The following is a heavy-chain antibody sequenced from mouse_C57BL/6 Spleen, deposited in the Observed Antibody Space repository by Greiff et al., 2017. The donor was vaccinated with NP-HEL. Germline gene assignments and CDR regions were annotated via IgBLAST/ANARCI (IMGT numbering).Heavy chain of an antibody. V-gene: IGHV3-6*01. J-gene: IGHJ1*03. CDR3: ASRNYHWYFDG. CDR2: ISSDGSN. Sequence: ESGPGLVKPSQSLSLTCSVTGYSITSGYYWNWIRQFPGNKLEWMGYISSDGSNNYNPSLKNRISITRDTSKNQFFLKLNSVTTEDTATYYCASRNYHWYFDGWGTGTTVTVSS. CDR1: GYSITSGYY. D-gene: IGHD2-1*01.